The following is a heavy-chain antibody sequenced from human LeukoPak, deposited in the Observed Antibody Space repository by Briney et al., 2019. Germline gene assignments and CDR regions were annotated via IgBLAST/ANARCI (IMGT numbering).Heavy chain of an antibody. V-gene: IGHV3-7*01. CDR3: ARRNKGGEYSGYDRAYYFDY. CDR1: GFTFSSYW. Sequence: PGGSLRLSCAASGFTFSSYWMSWVRQAPGKGLEWVANIKQDGSEKYYVDSVKGRFTISRDNAKNSLYLQMNSLRAEDTAVYYRARRNKGGEYSGYDRAYYFDYWGQGTLVTVSS. CDR2: IKQDGSEK. J-gene: IGHJ4*02. D-gene: IGHD5-12*01.